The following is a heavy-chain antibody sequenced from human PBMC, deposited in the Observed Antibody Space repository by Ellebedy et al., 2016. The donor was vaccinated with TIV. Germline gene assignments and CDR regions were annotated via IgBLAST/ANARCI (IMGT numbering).Heavy chain of an antibody. CDR3: ARGAQTGDLT. V-gene: IGHV4-34*01. CDR1: GGSFSGYY. CDR2: INHSGST. Sequence: MPSETLSLTCAVYGGSFSGYYWSWIRQPPGKGLEWIGEINHSGSTNYNPSLKSRVTISVDTSKTQFSLKLSSVTAADTAVYYCARGAQTGDLTWGQGTLVTVSS. D-gene: IGHD7-27*01. J-gene: IGHJ4*02.